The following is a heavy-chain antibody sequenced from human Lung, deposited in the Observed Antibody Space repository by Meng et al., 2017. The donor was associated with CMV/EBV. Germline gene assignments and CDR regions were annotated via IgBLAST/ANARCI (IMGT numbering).Heavy chain of an antibody. Sequence: ASXXVSXKSSGYSFTGYYLHWGRQAPGQGLEWMGWINPYSGATKYAEKFQGRVTMTRNTSISTAYMELNTLRSDDTAVYYCASSTSGVVIGILRRYNWFDPXGQGXLVTVSS. CDR2: INPYSGAT. CDR1: GYSFTGYY. CDR3: ASSTSGVVIGILRRYNWFDP. J-gene: IGHJ5*02. D-gene: IGHD2-21*01. V-gene: IGHV1-2*02.